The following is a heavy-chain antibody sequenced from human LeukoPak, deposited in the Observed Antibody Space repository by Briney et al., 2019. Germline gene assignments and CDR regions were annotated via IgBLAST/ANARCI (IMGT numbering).Heavy chain of an antibody. J-gene: IGHJ4*02. CDR2: IYYSGST. V-gene: IGHV4-59*08. CDR1: GGSISSYY. Sequence: SETLSLTCTVSGGSISSYYWSWIRQPPGKGLEWIGYIYYSGSTNYNPSLKSRVTISVDTSKNQFSLKLSSVTAADTAVYYCARLRTQLVTPGDYDYWGQGTLVTVSS. D-gene: IGHD6-13*01. CDR3: ARLRTQLVTPGDYDY.